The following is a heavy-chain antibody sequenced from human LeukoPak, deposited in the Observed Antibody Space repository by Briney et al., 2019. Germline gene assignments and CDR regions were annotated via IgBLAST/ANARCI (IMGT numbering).Heavy chain of an antibody. J-gene: IGHJ6*02. CDR3: ARGFHWRYSSSWLPRYYYYGMDV. CDR2: IIPIFGTA. Sequence: SVKVSCKASGGTFSSYAISWVRQAPGQGLEWMGGIIPIFGTANYAQKFQGRVTITADESTSTAYMELSSLRSEDTAVYYCARGFHWRYSSSWLPRYYYYGMDVWGQGTTVTVSS. V-gene: IGHV1-69*13. D-gene: IGHD6-13*01. CDR1: GGTFSSYA.